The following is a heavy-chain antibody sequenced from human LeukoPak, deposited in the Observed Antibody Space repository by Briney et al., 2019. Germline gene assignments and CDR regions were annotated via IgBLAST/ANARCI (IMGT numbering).Heavy chain of an antibody. V-gene: IGHV1-46*01. Sequence: ASVKVSCKASGYTFTSYYMYWVRQAPGQGLEWMGIINPSGGSTGYAQKFQGRVTMTRDMSTSTVYMELSSLRSEDTAVYYCARDRYGAAAGTGFDYWGQGTLVTVSS. CDR3: ARDRYGAAAGTGFDY. CDR2: INPSGGST. J-gene: IGHJ4*02. CDR1: GYTFTSYY. D-gene: IGHD6-13*01.